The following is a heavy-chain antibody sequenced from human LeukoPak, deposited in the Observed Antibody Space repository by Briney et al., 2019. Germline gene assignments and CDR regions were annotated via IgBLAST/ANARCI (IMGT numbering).Heavy chain of an antibody. Sequence: PSETLSLTCTVSGGSISSSSYYWGWIRQPPGKGLEWIGSIYYSGSTYYNPSLKSRVTISVDTSKNQFSLKLSSVTAADTAVYYCARSLSHYGDYEGGPRAFDYWGQGTLVTVSS. V-gene: IGHV4-39*07. CDR1: GGSISSSSYY. CDR2: IYYSGST. J-gene: IGHJ4*02. D-gene: IGHD4-17*01. CDR3: ARSLSHYGDYEGGPRAFDY.